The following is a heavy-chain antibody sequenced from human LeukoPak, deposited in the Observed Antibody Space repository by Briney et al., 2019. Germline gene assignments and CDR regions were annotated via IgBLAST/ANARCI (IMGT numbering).Heavy chain of an antibody. D-gene: IGHD6-19*01. Sequence: GGSLRLSCAASGFTFSSYEMNWVRQAPGKGLEWVSYISSGGSTIDYADSVKGRFTISRDNAKNSLYLQMNSLRAEDTAVYYCARHLYSSGWYIDYWGQGTLVTVSS. V-gene: IGHV3-48*03. CDR3: ARHLYSSGWYIDY. CDR2: ISSGGSTI. CDR1: GFTFSSYE. J-gene: IGHJ4*02.